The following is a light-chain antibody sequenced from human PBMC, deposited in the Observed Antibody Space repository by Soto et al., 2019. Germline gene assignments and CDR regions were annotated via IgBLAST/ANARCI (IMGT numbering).Light chain of an antibody. V-gene: IGLV7-46*01. CDR1: TGAVTSGHY. J-gene: IGLJ3*02. CDR3: LLSYSGGRSGV. CDR2: DTS. Sequence: QAVVTQEPSLTVSPGGTVTLTCGSSTGAVTSGHYPYWVQQKPGQVPRTLIYDTSNKDSWTPARFSGSLLGGIAALTLSGAQPEDEAEYYCLLSYSGGRSGVFGGGTKLTVL.